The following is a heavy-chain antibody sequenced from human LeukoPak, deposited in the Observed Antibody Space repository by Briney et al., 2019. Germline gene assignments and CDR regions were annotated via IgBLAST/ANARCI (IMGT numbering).Heavy chain of an antibody. CDR1: GGSITTYF. D-gene: IGHD3-10*01. V-gene: IGHV4-59*07. CDR3: AGARGGAYGFAFDS. CDR2: IYYTGNT. Sequence: SDTLSLTCTVSGGSITTYFWSWIRQPPGKGLECIGYIYYTGNTNYSPSLRNRVTIPVDTSKNQFSLKLNSVTAADTALYFCAGARGGAYGFAFDSWGQGTLVTVSS. J-gene: IGHJ4*02.